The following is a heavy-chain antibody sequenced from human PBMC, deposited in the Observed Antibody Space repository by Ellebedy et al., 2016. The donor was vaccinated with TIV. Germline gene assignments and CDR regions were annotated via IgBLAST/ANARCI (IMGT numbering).Heavy chain of an antibody. CDR1: GGSFSGYY. Sequence: SETLSLXXAVYGGSFSGYYWSWIRQPPGKGLEWIGEINHSGSTNYNPSLKSRVTISVDTSKNQFSLKLSSVTAADTAVYYCAREVGAEGYFDYWGQGTLVTVSS. CDR2: INHSGST. CDR3: AREVGAEGYFDY. V-gene: IGHV4-34*01. J-gene: IGHJ4*02. D-gene: IGHD1-26*01.